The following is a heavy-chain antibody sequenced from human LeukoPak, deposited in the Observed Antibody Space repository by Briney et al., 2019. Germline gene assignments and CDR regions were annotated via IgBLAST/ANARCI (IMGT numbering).Heavy chain of an antibody. CDR1: GYTFSSYG. V-gene: IGHV1-18*01. J-gene: IGHJ3*02. CDR2: ISAYNGNT. CDR3: AREGFGSGWYNI. D-gene: IGHD6-19*01. Sequence: APVKVSCKAFGYTFSSYGISWVRQAPGQGLEWMGWISAYNGNTNYAQKFQGRVTLTTDTSTSTGYMELRGLRSDDTAVYFCAREGFGSGWYNIWGQGTMVTVSS.